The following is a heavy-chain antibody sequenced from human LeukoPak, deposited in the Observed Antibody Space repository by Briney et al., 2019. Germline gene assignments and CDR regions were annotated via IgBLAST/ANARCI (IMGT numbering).Heavy chain of an antibody. D-gene: IGHD3-10*01. CDR3: ARSITMVRGVIRYYYYYCMDV. CDR2: INHSGST. V-gene: IGHV4-34*01. Sequence: SETLSLTCAVYGGSFSGYYWSWIRQPPGKGLEWIGEINHSGSTNYNPSLKSRVTISVDTSKNQFSLKLSSVTAADTAVYYCARSITMVRGVIRYYYYYCMDVWGKGTTVTVSS. CDR1: GGSFSGYY. J-gene: IGHJ6*03.